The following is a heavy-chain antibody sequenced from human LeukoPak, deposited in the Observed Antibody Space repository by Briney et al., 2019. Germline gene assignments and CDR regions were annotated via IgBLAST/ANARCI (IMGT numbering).Heavy chain of an antibody. CDR1: GFTFSDHY. CDR3: TRVYGGYAFDY. V-gene: IGHV3-72*01. CDR2: IRNKDHSYTT. Sequence: GGSLRLSCAVSGFTFSDHYMDWVRQAPGKGLEGVCRIRNKDHSYTTEYAASVKGRFTISRDDSKNSLYLAKKTPKTEDTAVYYCTRVYGGYAFDYWGQGTLVTVSS. D-gene: IGHD5-12*01. J-gene: IGHJ4*02.